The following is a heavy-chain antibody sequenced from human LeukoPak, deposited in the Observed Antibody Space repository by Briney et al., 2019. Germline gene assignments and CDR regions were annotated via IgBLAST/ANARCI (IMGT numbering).Heavy chain of an antibody. CDR2: ISYDGSNK. D-gene: IGHD3-10*01. J-gene: IGHJ3*02. CDR3: VGAGGFDI. CDR1: GFTFSSYG. V-gene: IGHV3-30*03. Sequence: GGSLRLSCAASGFTFSSYGMHWVRQAPGKGLEWVAVISYDGSNKYYADSVKGRFTISRDNSKNTLYLQMNSLRAEDTAVCYCVGAGGFDIWGQGTMVTVSS.